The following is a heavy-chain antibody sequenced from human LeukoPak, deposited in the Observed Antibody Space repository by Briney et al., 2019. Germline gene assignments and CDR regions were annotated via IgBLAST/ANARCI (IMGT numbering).Heavy chain of an antibody. V-gene: IGHV1-3*01. D-gene: IGHD3-22*01. CDR3: ARNYYDSSGYPSLYYYYGMDV. CDR2: INAGNGNT. J-gene: IGHJ6*02. CDR1: GYTFTSYG. Sequence: ASVKVSCKASGYTFTSYGISWVRQAPGQRLEWMGWINAGNGNTKYSQKFQGRVTITRDTSASTAYMELSSLRSEDTAVYYCARNYYDSSGYPSLYYYYGMDVWGQGTTVTVSS.